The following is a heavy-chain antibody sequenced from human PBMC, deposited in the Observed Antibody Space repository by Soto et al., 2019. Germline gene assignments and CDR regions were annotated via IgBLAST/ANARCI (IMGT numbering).Heavy chain of an antibody. J-gene: IGHJ5*02. Sequence: QVQLVESGGGVVQPGRSLRLSCAASGFTFSSYGMHWVRQAPGKGLEWVAVISYDGSNKYYADSVKGRFTISRDNSKNTLYLQMTSLRAEDTAVYYCAKGRGNYDFWSGYYKGGFDPWGQGTLVTVSS. D-gene: IGHD3-3*01. CDR3: AKGRGNYDFWSGYYKGGFDP. CDR2: ISYDGSNK. V-gene: IGHV3-30*18. CDR1: GFTFSSYG.